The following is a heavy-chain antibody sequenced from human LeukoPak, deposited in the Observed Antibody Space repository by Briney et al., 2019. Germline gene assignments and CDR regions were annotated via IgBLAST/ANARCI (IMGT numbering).Heavy chain of an antibody. Sequence: GGSLRLSCVASGVTFSSYWVSWGREAPGEGLGWVANIKQDGSEKYYVDSVKGRFTISRDNAKTSLYLQMNSLSAEDTAVYHCARGAGIPPSTQQWPTSVDYWGQGTLVTVSS. CDR1: GVTFSSYW. CDR3: ARGAGIPPSTQQWPTSVDY. J-gene: IGHJ4*02. V-gene: IGHV3-7*05. CDR2: IKQDGSEK. D-gene: IGHD5-18*01.